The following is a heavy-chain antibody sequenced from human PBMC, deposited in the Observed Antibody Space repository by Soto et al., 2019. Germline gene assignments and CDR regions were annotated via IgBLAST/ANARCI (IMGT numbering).Heavy chain of an antibody. D-gene: IGHD1-1*01. CDR2: IKSKTDGWTA. J-gene: IGHJ4*02. V-gene: IGHV3-15*01. Sequence: GGSLRLSCAASGFTFSNAWMSWVRQAPGKGLEWVGRIKSKTDGWTADYAATVKCRFTISRDDSKNTLYQQINSLKTDDTAVYYCTAVLAWNGCFDYWGQGTLVTVSS. CDR3: TAVLAWNGCFDY. CDR1: GFTFSNAW.